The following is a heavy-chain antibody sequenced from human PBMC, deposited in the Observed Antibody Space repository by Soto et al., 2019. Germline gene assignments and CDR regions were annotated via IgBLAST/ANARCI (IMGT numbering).Heavy chain of an antibody. CDR3: ARDRPTITGTPIFDP. CDR1: GERLSIYL. D-gene: IGHD1-7*01. CDR2: IIPIFGTA. Sequence: KAFGERLSIYLVGWRINKTGQVLEWMGGIIPIFGTANYAQKFQGRVTITADESTSTAYMELSSLRSEDTAVYYCARDRPTITGTPIFDPWGQGTLVTVSS. V-gene: IGHV1-69*01. J-gene: IGHJ5*02.